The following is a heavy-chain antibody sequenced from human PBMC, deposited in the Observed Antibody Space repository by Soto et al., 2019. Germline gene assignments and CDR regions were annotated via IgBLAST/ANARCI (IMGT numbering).Heavy chain of an antibody. J-gene: IGHJ6*02. CDR2: ISAYNGNT. D-gene: IGHD3-3*01. CDR1: GYTFTSYG. CDR3: ARDPPSDFWSGYYGGYYYYGMDV. V-gene: IGHV1-18*01. Sequence: SVEVSCNSSGYTFTSYGISWVRQAPGQGLEWMGWISAYNGNTNYAQKLQGRVTMTTDTSTSTAYMELRSLRSDDTAVYYCARDPPSDFWSGYYGGYYYYGMDVRGQGTSVTVSS.